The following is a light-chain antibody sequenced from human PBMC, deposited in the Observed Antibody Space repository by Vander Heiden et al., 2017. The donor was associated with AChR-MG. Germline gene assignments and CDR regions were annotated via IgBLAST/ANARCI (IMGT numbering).Light chain of an antibody. CDR1: SSNIGAGYD. CDR2: GNS. Sequence: QSVLTPPPSVSGAPGQWVTIPCTGRSSNIGAGYDVHSYQQLQGTAPKLLIYGNSNRPSGVPDRFSGSKSGTSASLAITGLQAEDEADYYCQSYDSSLSGWVFGGGTKLTVL. J-gene: IGLJ3*02. CDR3: QSYDSSLSGWV. V-gene: IGLV1-40*01.